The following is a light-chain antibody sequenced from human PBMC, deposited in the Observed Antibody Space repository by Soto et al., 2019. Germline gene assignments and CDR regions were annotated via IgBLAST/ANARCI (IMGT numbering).Light chain of an antibody. CDR2: GAS. V-gene: IGKV3-20*01. CDR3: EEYDRSPWT. Sequence: EIVLTQSPGTLSLSPGERATLSCMASQSVSSSFLAWYQQKAGQAPRLLIYGASSRATGIPARFVGSGSGTDFTVTVSTLEPAGFEVEYCEEYDRSPWTFGQGTKVDIK. J-gene: IGKJ1*01. CDR1: QSVSSSF.